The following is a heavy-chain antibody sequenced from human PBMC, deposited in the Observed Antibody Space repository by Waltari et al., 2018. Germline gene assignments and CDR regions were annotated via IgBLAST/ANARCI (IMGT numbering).Heavy chain of an antibody. CDR1: GGSISSSSYY. V-gene: IGHV4-39*07. J-gene: IGHJ5*02. D-gene: IGHD5-18*01. Sequence: QLQLQESGPGLVKPSETLSLTCTVSGGSISSSSYYWGWIRQPPGKGLEWIGSIYYSGSTYYNPSLKSRVTISVDTSKNQFSLKLSSVTAADTAVYYCARDFYSYGYFNWFDPWGQGTLVTVSS. CDR2: IYYSGST. CDR3: ARDFYSYGYFNWFDP.